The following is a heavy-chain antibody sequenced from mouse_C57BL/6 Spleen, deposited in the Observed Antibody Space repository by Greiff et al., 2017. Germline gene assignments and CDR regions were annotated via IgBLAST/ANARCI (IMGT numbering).Heavy chain of an antibody. CDR3: ARKYDSSYYAMDY. D-gene: IGHD2-4*01. J-gene: IGHJ4*01. Sequence: VQLQQPGAELVKPGASVKLSCKASGYTFTSYWMHWVKQRPGRGLEWIGRFDPNSGGTKYNEKFKSKATLTVDKPSSTAYMQLSSLTSEDSAVYYCARKYDSSYYAMDYWGQGTSVTVSS. CDR1: GYTFTSYW. V-gene: IGHV1-72*01. CDR2: FDPNSGGT.